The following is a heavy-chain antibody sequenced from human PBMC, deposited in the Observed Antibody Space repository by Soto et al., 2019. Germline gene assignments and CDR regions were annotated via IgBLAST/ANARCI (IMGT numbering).Heavy chain of an antibody. J-gene: IGHJ4*02. CDR1: GFTFSSYA. Sequence: EVQLLESGGGLVQPGGSLRLSCAASGFTFSSYAMSWVRQAPGKGLEWVSAISGSGGSTYYADSVKGRFTISRDNSKNTLYLQMNSLRAEDTAVYYGAKVGGDVVVVAATDYWGQGTLVTVSS. V-gene: IGHV3-23*01. CDR2: ISGSGGST. CDR3: AKVGGDVVVVAATDY. D-gene: IGHD2-15*01.